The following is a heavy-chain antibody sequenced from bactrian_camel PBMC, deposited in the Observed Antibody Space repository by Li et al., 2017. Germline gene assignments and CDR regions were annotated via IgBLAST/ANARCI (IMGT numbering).Heavy chain of an antibody. J-gene: IGHJ4*01. CDR1: GFTFSGYW. CDR3: AALTPIRWTGVCEPHRTWQY. V-gene: IGHV3S1*01. D-gene: IGHD7*01. CDR2: IVGGGSST. Sequence: HVQLVESGGGLVQPGGSLRLSCAASGFTFSGYWMSWVRQGPGKGLEWTSIIVGGGSSTYYADSVKGRFTISRDNAKNTVYLQMNSLQPDDTAAYYCAALTPIRWTGVCEPHRTWQYSGQGTQVTVS.